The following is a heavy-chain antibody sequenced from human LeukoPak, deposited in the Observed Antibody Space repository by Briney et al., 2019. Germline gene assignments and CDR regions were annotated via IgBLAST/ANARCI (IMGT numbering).Heavy chain of an antibody. CDR2: IYTSGST. CDR3: ARVYSYGYNRYFDF. Sequence: SETLSLTCTVSGGSISSYYWSWIRQPAGKGLEWIGRIYTSGSTDYNPSLKSRVTISVDTSKNQFSLKLSSVTAADTAVYYCARVYSYGYNRYFDFWGQGTLVTVSS. D-gene: IGHD5-18*01. J-gene: IGHJ4*02. CDR1: GGSISSYY. V-gene: IGHV4-4*07.